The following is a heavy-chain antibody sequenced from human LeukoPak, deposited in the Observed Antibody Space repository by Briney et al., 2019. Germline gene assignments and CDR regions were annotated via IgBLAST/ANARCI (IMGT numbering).Heavy chain of an antibody. CDR2: MNPNTGNT. J-gene: IGHJ5*02. V-gene: IGHV1-8*01. D-gene: IGHD3-10*01. CDR3: ARGGAGTYYKRDGWFDP. CDR1: GYAFNSYD. Sequence: ASVKVSCKASGYAFNSYDINWVRQATGQGLEWMGWMNPNTGNTGYGERFQGRVTMTRDNSISTAYMELSSLTSEDTAVYYCARGGAGTYYKRDGWFDPWGQGTVVTVSS.